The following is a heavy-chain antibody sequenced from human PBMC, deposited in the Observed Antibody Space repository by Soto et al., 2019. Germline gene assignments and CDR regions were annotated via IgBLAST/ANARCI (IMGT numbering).Heavy chain of an antibody. CDR1: GGYITSYY. CDR2: IYYSGHT. D-gene: IGHD3-16*01. V-gene: IGHV4-59*01. J-gene: IGHJ3*02. CDR3: ARDPSVGGYVSGAFDI. Sequence: QVQLQESGPGLVRPSETLSLTCTVSGGYITSYYWGWIRQPPGKGLEWIGYIYYSGHTDYNPPLKSRVTISVDTSRKHFSLKLTSVTAADTAVYYCARDPSVGGYVSGAFDIWGQGTMVTVSS.